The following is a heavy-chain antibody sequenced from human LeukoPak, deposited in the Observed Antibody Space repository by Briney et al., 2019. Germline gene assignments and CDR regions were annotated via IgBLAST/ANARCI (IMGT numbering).Heavy chain of an antibody. CDR2: IYYSGNT. V-gene: IGHV4-39*01. CDR3: ARVFYYDSSGNYGLNWLDP. CDR1: GGSISTSGYY. D-gene: IGHD3-22*01. J-gene: IGHJ5*02. Sequence: SETLSLTCTVSGGSISTSGYYWGWIRQPPGKGLEWIGSIYYSGNTYYNPSLMSRVTISVETFKNQYSLKMNSVTAAETAVYYCARVFYYDSSGNYGLNWLDPWGQGTLVTVSS.